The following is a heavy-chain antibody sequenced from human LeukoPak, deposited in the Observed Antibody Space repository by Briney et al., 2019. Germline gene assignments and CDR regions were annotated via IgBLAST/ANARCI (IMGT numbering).Heavy chain of an antibody. CDR1: GFTVSSNY. CDR2: IYSGGST. D-gene: IGHD3-16*01. Sequence: GGSLRLSCAASGFTVSSNYMSWVRQAPAKGLEWVSVIYSGGSTYYADSVKGRFTISRDNSKNTMYLQMNSVRAEDTAVNYCARVGVRGRYYYYYYMDVWGKGTTVTVSS. J-gene: IGHJ6*03. V-gene: IGHV3-53*01. CDR3: ARVGVRGRYYYYYYMDV.